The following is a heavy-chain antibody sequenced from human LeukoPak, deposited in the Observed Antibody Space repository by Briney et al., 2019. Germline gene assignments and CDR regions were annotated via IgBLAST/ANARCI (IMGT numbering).Heavy chain of an antibody. J-gene: IGHJ3*02. CDR1: GYTFTSYA. CDR3: ARERGTGYYYDSSGYDAFDI. Sequence: ASVKVSCKASGYTFTSYAMNWVRQAPGQGLEWMGWINTNTGNPTYAQGFTGRFVFSLDTSVSTAYLQISSLKAEDTAVYYCARERGTGYYYDSSGYDAFDIWGQGTMVTVSS. CDR2: INTNTGNP. V-gene: IGHV7-4-1*02. D-gene: IGHD3-22*01.